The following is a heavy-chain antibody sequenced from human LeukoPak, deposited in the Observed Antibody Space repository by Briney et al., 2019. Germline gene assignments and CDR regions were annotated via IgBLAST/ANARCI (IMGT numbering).Heavy chain of an antibody. J-gene: IGHJ6*02. CDR2: IYADGST. CDR1: GFTVSSNY. V-gene: IGHV3-53*01. CDR3: AKSTISIAAARWGYYYYGMDV. D-gene: IGHD6-13*01. Sequence: GGSLRLSCAASGFTVSSNYMSWVRQAPGKTLEWVSVIYADGSTYYADSVKGRFTISRDNSKNTLYLQMNSLRAEDTAVYYCAKSTISIAAARWGYYYYGMDVWGQGTTVTVSS.